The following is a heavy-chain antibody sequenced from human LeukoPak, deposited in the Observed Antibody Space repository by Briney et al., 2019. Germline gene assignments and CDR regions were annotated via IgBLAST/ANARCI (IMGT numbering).Heavy chain of an antibody. J-gene: IGHJ3*02. D-gene: IGHD3-16*01. Sequence: TGGSLRLSCAASGFTFSSYAMHWVRQAPGKGLEYVSAISSNGGSTYYANSVKGRFTISRDNSKRTLYLKMGSLRAEDMAVYYCAREGFDYDHDALDIWGQGTMVTVSS. CDR2: ISSNGGST. V-gene: IGHV3-64*01. CDR1: GFTFSSYA. CDR3: AREGFDYDHDALDI.